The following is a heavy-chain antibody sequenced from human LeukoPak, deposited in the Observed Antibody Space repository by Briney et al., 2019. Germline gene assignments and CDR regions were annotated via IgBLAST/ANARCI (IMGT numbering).Heavy chain of an antibody. D-gene: IGHD6-6*01. V-gene: IGHV3-23*01. J-gene: IGHJ4*02. CDR3: AKLGRRSSSSTPDY. CDR2: ISGSGGST. CDR1: GFTFSSYA. Sequence: GGSLRPSCAASGFTFSSYAMSWVRQAPGKGLEWVSAISGSGGSTYYADSVKGRFTISRDNSKNTLYLQMNSLRAEDTAVYYCAKLGRRSSSSTPDYWGQGTLVTVSS.